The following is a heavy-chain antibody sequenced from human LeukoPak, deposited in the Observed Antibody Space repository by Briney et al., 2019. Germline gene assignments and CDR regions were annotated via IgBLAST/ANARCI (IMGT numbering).Heavy chain of an antibody. V-gene: IGHV3-53*01. CDR3: ARGGSTFSFDY. CDR2: IYSAGST. Sequence: GGSLRLSCAASKFTFSDYSMSWVRQAPGKGLEWVSVIYSAGSTYYADSVKGRFTISRDNSKNTLYLQMNSVRVEDTAVYSCARGGSTFSFDYWGQGTLVTVSS. D-gene: IGHD2/OR15-2a*01. J-gene: IGHJ4*02. CDR1: KFTFSDYS.